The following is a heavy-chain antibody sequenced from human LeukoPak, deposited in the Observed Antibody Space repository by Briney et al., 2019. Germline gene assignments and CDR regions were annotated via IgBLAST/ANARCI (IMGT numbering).Heavy chain of an antibody. D-gene: IGHD3-3*01. CDR2: VSFGDGSTR. CDR3: AKSPYYDFWPFDY. Sequence: GGSLRLSCAASGFTFSNYGMHWVRQAPSKGLEWVAVVSFGDGSTRNYADSVKGRFTISRDNSQNTLYLQMNNLRAEDTAVYYCAKSPYYDFWPFDYWGQGTLVTVSS. J-gene: IGHJ4*02. CDR1: GFTFSNYG. V-gene: IGHV3-33*06.